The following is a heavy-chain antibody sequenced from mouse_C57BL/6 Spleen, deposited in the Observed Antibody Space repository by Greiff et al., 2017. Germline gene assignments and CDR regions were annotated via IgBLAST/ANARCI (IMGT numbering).Heavy chain of an antibody. J-gene: IGHJ3*01. CDR3: TTSGSSYGFAY. V-gene: IGHV14-1*01. D-gene: IGHD1-1*01. CDR2: IDPEDGDT. CDR1: GFNIKDYY. Sequence: EVQLQQSGAELARPGASVKLSCTASGFNIKDYYMHWVKQRPEQGLEWIGRIDPEDGDTEYAPKFQGKATMTADTSSNTAYLQLSSLTSEDTAVYYCTTSGSSYGFAYWGQGTLVTVSA.